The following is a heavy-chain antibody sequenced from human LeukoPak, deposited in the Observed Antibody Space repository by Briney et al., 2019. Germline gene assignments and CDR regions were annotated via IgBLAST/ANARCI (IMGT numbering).Heavy chain of an antibody. D-gene: IGHD6-13*01. CDR3: ARPYSSNWYDAFHF. V-gene: IGHV4-59*01. CDR2: VSYRGST. J-gene: IGHJ3*01. Sequence: PSETLSLIRTVFGGPITGYYWSWIRQPPGKGLEWIGYVSYRGSTNYNPSLKSRVTISVDTSKNQFSLKLSSVTAADTAVYYCARPYSSNWYDAFHFWGQGTMVTVSS. CDR1: GGPITGYY.